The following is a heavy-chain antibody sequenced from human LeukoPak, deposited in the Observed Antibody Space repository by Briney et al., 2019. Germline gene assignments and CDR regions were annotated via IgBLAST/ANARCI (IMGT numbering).Heavy chain of an antibody. V-gene: IGHV7-4-1*02. CDR3: AREFSLRAVAGAAGY. J-gene: IGHJ4*02. CDR2: INTNTGNP. Sequence: GASVKVSCKASGYTFTSYTINWVRQAPGQGLEWMGWINTNTGNPTYAQGFTGRFVFSLDTSVSTTYLQISSLKAEDTAVYYCAREFSLRAVAGAAGYWGQGTLVTVSS. CDR1: GYTFTSYT. D-gene: IGHD6-19*01.